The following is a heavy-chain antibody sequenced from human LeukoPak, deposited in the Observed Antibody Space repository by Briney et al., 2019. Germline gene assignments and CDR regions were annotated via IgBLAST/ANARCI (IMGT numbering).Heavy chain of an antibody. CDR2: INPSGGST. CDR1: GYTFTSYY. Sequence: ASVKVPCKASGYTFTSYYMHWVRQAPGQGLEGMGLINPSGGSTIYAQKFQGRVTMTRDTSTSTVYMELSSLRSEDTAVYYCARNFGVVIGDYFDYWGQGTLVTVSS. J-gene: IGHJ4*02. V-gene: IGHV1-46*01. D-gene: IGHD3-3*01. CDR3: ARNFGVVIGDYFDY.